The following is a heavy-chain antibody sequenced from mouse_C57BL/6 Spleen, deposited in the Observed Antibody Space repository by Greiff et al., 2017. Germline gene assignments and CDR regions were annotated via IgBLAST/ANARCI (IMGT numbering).Heavy chain of an antibody. CDR2: IHPNSGST. CDR1: GYTFTSYW. D-gene: IGHD1-1*01. Sequence: QVQLQQPGAELVKPGASVKLSCKASGYTFTSYWMHWVKQRPGQGLEWIGMIHPNSGSTNYNEKFKSKATLTVDKSSSIAYMQLSSLTSEDSAVYYCATTVVARYFDVWGTGTTVTVSS. CDR3: ATTVVARYFDV. J-gene: IGHJ1*03. V-gene: IGHV1-64*01.